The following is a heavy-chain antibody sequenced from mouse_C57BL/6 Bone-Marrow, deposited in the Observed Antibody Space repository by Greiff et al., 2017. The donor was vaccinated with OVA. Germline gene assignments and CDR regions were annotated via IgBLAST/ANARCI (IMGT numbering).Heavy chain of an antibody. Sequence: EVNVVESGGGLVQPGGSMKLSCVASGFTFSNYWMNWVRQSPEKGLEWVAQIRLKSDNYATHYAESVKGRFTISRDDSKSSVYLQMNNLRAEDTGIYYCTEGLRRVMDYWGQGTSVTVSS. CDR1: GFTFSNYW. V-gene: IGHV6-3*01. CDR2: IRLKSDNYAT. D-gene: IGHD2-4*01. CDR3: TEGLRRVMDY. J-gene: IGHJ4*01.